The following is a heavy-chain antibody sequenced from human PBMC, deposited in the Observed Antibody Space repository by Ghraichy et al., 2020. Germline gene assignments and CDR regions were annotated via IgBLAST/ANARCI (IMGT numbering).Heavy chain of an antibody. Sequence: SQTLSLTCTVSGGSISSSSYYWGWIRQPPGKGLEWIGSIYYRGSTHYNPSLKSRVTISVDTSKNQFSLKLSSVTAADTAVYYCARLDGLQFGRYYFDSWGQGTLVTVSS. V-gene: IGHV4-39*01. CDR3: ARLDGLQFGRYYFDS. D-gene: IGHD3-10*01. CDR2: IYYRGST. J-gene: IGHJ4*02. CDR1: GGSISSSSYY.